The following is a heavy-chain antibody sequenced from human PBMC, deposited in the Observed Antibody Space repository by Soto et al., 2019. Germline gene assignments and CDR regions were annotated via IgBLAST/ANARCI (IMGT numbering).Heavy chain of an antibody. D-gene: IGHD1-26*01. Sequence: QVQLVQSGAEVKKPGASVKVSCKASGYTFTSYDINWGRQATGQGLEWMGWMNPNSANTGYAQKIQGRVTMTRNTSIGTAYMELSSLRSEDTAMYYCARSTRYYDIDYWGQGTLVTVSS. CDR1: GYTFTSYD. CDR2: MNPNSANT. V-gene: IGHV1-8*01. CDR3: ARSTRYYDIDY. J-gene: IGHJ4*02.